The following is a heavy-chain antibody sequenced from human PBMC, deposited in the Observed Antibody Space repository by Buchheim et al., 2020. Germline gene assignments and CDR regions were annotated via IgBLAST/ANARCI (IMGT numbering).Heavy chain of an antibody. CDR1: GFTFSSYE. CDR2: ISSSGSTI. V-gene: IGHV3-48*03. CDR3: ARALHIVVVPAAEDV. Sequence: EVQLVESGGGLVQPGGSLRLSCAASGFTFSSYEMNWVRQAPGKGLKWVSYISSSGSTIYYADSVKGRFTISRDNAKNSLYLQMNSLRAEDTAVYYCARALHIVVVPAAEDVWGKGTT. D-gene: IGHD2-2*01. J-gene: IGHJ6*03.